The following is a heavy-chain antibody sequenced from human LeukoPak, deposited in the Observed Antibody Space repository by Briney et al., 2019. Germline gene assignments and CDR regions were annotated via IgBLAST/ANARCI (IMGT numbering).Heavy chain of an antibody. J-gene: IGHJ4*02. Sequence: GASVKVSCKASGYTFNGYYMHWVRQAPGQGLEWMGWINPNSGGTNYAQKFQGRVTMTRDTSISTAYMELSRLRSDDTAVYYCARDPPEWQQLLRGGNYWGQGTLVTVSS. V-gene: IGHV1-2*02. D-gene: IGHD6-13*01. CDR3: ARDPPEWQQLLRGGNY. CDR1: GYTFNGYY. CDR2: INPNSGGT.